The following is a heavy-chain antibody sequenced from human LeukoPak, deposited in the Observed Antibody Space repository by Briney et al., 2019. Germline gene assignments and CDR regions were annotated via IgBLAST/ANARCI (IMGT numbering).Heavy chain of an antibody. V-gene: IGHV1-46*01. Sequence: GASVKVSCKASGYTFTSYYMHWVRQAPGQGLEWMGIINPSGGSTSYAQKFQGRVTRTRDTSTSTVYMELSSLRSEDTAVYYCARDGILGDSSYYFDYWGQGTLVTVSS. D-gene: IGHD6-19*01. CDR3: ARDGILGDSSYYFDY. J-gene: IGHJ4*02. CDR1: GYTFTSYY. CDR2: INPSGGST.